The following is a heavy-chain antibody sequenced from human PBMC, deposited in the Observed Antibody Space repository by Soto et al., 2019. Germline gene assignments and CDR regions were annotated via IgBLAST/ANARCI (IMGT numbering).Heavy chain of an antibody. V-gene: IGHV3-74*01. D-gene: IGHD1-26*01. CDR1: GFTFNTHW. CDR3: ARGGAMGVDY. J-gene: IGHJ4*02. Sequence: EVQLVESGGGVVQPGGSLRLSCTASGFTFNTHWMHWIRQAPGKGLVWVSRIYFDGITTNYADSVKGRLTVSRDNAKNTLYLHVNTLSDEDTALYYCARGGAMGVDYWGQGTLVTVSS. CDR2: IYFDGITT.